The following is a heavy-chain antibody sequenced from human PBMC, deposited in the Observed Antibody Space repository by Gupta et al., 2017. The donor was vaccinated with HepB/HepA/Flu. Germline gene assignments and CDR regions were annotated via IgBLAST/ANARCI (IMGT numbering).Heavy chain of an antibody. CDR3: VRHVNGVYFPADY. V-gene: IGHV4-39*01. D-gene: IGHD2-8*01. CDR2: IYYSGSI. Sequence: QLQLQESGPGLVKPSENLSLTCSVSGGSVRTNTYYWGWIRQPPGKGLEWIGSIYYSGSIYYNPSLESRVTISLDMSKNQFSLRMRSVTATDTAVYYCVRHVNGVYFPADYWGQGTLVTVSS. J-gene: IGHJ4*02. CDR1: GGSVRTNTYY.